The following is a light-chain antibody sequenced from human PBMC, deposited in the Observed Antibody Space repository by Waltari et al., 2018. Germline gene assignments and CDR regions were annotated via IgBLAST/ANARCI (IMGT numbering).Light chain of an antibody. J-gene: IGLJ2*01. CDR1: NSDIGSFDL. CDR3: CSFAVNRDFSP. Sequence: QSALTQPASVSGSPGQSITISCTGTNSDIGSFDLVSWYQHHPGKAPKLIIYEVSKRPSGFSDLFSVSTSPTPPPLTSSGPQSADEFYFHCCSFAVNRDFSPFGGGTRVPAL. CDR2: EVS. V-gene: IGLV2-23*02.